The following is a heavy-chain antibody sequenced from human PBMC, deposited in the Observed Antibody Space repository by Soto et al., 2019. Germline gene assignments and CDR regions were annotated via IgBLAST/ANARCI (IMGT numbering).Heavy chain of an antibody. V-gene: IGHV3-48*02. J-gene: IGHJ3*02. CDR3: ARDVRSGWNDITYPDAFDI. CDR1: GFTFSSYS. Sequence: EVQLVESGGGLVQPGGSLRLSCAASGFTFSSYSMNWVRQAPGKGLEWVSYISSSSSTIYYADSVKGRFTISRDNAKNSLYRQMNSLRDEDTAVYYCARDVRSGWNDITYPDAFDIWGQGTMVTVSS. D-gene: IGHD1-1*01. CDR2: ISSSSSTI.